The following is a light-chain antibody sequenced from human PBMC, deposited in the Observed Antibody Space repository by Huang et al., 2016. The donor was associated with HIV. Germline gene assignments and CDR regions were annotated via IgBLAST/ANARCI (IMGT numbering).Light chain of an antibody. CDR1: QSLLYRSNNKNH. V-gene: IGKV4-1*01. CDR2: WAS. J-gene: IGKJ1*01. Sequence: DIVLTQSPHSLAVSLGERATINCKSSQSLLYRSNNKNHLVWYQQKPGQPPKLLMYWASTRESGVPDRFSASGSVTDFTLTISSLQAEDVAVYYCQQYYTVPWTFGQGTKVEI. CDR3: QQYYTVPWT.